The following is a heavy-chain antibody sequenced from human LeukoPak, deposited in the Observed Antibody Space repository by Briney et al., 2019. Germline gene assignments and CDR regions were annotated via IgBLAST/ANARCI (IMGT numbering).Heavy chain of an antibody. CDR3: ARLTIGDYGDRESGFDY. CDR1: GGSFSSYA. Sequence: SVKVPCKASGGSFSSYAISWVRQAPGQGLEWMGGILPIVNTADYAQKFQGRVTITADESTSTAYMDLSSLRSEDTAVYYCARLTIGDYGDRESGFDYWGQGTLVTVSS. J-gene: IGHJ4*02. CDR2: ILPIVNTA. D-gene: IGHD4-17*01. V-gene: IGHV1-69*13.